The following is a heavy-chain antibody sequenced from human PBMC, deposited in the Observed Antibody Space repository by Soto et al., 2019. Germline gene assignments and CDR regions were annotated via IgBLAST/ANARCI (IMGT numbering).Heavy chain of an antibody. CDR2: IYYSGST. D-gene: IGHD4-17*01. CDR3: ARGGTTVTTEIDY. CDR1: GGSISSYY. Sequence: QVQLQESGPGLVKPSETLSLTCTVSGGSISSYYWSWIRQPPGKGLEWIGYIYYSGSTNYNPSLKSRVTISVDTSKNQFSLKLSSVTAADTAVYYCARGGTTVTTEIDYWGQGTLVTVSS. J-gene: IGHJ4*02. V-gene: IGHV4-59*01.